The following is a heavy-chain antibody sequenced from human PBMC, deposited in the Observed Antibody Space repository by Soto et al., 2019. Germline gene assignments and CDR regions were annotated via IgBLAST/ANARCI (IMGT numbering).Heavy chain of an antibody. CDR2: ISVYNGNT. Sequence: GASVKVSCKASGYTFSNYGISWVRQAPGQGLEWIGWISVYNGNTNYAQKFQDRVSMTTDTSTSTAYMELRSLTSDDTAVYYCARVGRYSGYRQSQIDYWGQGTLVTVSS. CDR1: GYTFSNYG. V-gene: IGHV1-18*01. D-gene: IGHD5-12*01. J-gene: IGHJ4*02. CDR3: ARVGRYSGYRQSQIDY.